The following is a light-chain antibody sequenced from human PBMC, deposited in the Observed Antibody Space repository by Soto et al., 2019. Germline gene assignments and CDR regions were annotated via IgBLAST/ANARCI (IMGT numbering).Light chain of an antibody. CDR3: SSFAGSGTV. Sequence: QSALTQPPSASGSPGQSVTISCTGTSSDVGGYNYVSWYQQHPGKAPKLMIYEINKRPSGVPDSFSGSKSGSTASLTVSGLQAEDEADYYCSSFAGSGTVFGTGTKVTVL. CDR2: EIN. CDR1: SSDVGGYNY. V-gene: IGLV2-8*01. J-gene: IGLJ1*01.